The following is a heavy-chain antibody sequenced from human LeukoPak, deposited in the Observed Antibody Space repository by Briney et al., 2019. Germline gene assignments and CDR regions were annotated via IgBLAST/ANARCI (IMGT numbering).Heavy chain of an antibody. Sequence: SETLSLTCTVSGGSISSYYWGWIRQPPGKGLEWIGYIYYSGSTNYNPSLKSRVTISVDTSKNQFSLKLSSVTAADTAVYYCARHRGTVPYYGMDVWGLGTTVTVSS. CDR3: ARHRGTVPYYGMDV. V-gene: IGHV4-59*08. CDR1: GGSISSYY. CDR2: IYYSGST. J-gene: IGHJ6*02. D-gene: IGHD4-17*01.